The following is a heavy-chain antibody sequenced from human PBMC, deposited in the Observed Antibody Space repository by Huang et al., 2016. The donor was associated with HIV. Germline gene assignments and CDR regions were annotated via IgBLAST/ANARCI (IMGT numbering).Heavy chain of an antibody. D-gene: IGHD2-21*02. Sequence: EVQLVQSGAEMKRPGESLKISCKVSGYCFTRQWIGWGRQMPGKGPEWMGISYPGDSDVKYSPTFQGQVTIPADTSISTAYLQWKSLKVSDTAMYFCARPPTYSDDGGYYIDAFGVWGRGTMVTVS. V-gene: IGHV5-51*03. J-gene: IGHJ3*01. CDR1: GYCFTRQW. CDR3: ARPPTYSDDGGYYIDAFGV. CDR2: SYPGDSDV.